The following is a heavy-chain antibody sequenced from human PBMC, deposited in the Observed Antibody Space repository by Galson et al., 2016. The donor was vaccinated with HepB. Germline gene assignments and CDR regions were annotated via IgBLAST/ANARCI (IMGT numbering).Heavy chain of an antibody. V-gene: IGHV1-18*01. CDR1: GYSFSSYG. CDR2: ISANNGNK. CDR3: ARDLGGVATISWFDK. J-gene: IGHJ4*02. Sequence: SVKVSCKASGYSFSSYGISWVRQAPGQGLEWMGWISANNGNKEYAQKFQDRVTMTTDTSTSTAYMELSSLRSDGTAVYYCARDLGGVATISWFDKWGQGTLVTVSS. D-gene: IGHD5-24*01.